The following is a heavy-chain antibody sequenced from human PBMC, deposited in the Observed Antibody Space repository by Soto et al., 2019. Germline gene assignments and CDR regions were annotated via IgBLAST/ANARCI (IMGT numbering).Heavy chain of an antibody. Sequence: PGESLKISCKGSGYSFTSYWIGWVRQMPGKGLEWMGIIYPGDSNTRYSPSFQGQVTISADKSISTAYLQWSSLKASDTAMYYCAGGGVRGVITRTRDYYGMDVWGQGATVTVSS. V-gene: IGHV5-51*01. CDR3: AGGGVRGVITRTRDYYGMDV. J-gene: IGHJ6*02. CDR2: IYPGDSNT. D-gene: IGHD3-10*01. CDR1: GYSFTSYW.